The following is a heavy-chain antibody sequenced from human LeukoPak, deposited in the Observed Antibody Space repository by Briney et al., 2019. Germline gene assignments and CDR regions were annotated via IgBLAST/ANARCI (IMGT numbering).Heavy chain of an antibody. CDR1: GGSISSSSYY. D-gene: IGHD3-22*01. J-gene: IGHJ6*02. CDR2: IYYSGST. CDR3: ARNNYYDSSGYSYYYYGMDV. V-gene: IGHV4-39*07. Sequence: SGTLSLTCTVSGGSISSSSYYWGWIRQPPGKGLEWIGNIYYSGSTNYNPSLKSRATISVDTSKNQFSLKLSSVTAADTAVYYCARNNYYDSSGYSYYYYGMDVWGQGTTVTVSS.